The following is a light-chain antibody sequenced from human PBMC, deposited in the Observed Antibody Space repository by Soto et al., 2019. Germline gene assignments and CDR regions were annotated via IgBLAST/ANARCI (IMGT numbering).Light chain of an antibody. Sequence: QSVLPQPASVSGSPGQSITISCTGTSSDVGSYNLVSWYQQHPGKAPKLMIYEGSKRPSGVSNRISGSKSGNTASLTISGLQSEDEADYYCCSYAGSSPGVFGTGTKLTVL. V-gene: IGLV2-23*01. CDR1: SSDVGSYNL. CDR3: CSYAGSSPGV. CDR2: EGS. J-gene: IGLJ1*01.